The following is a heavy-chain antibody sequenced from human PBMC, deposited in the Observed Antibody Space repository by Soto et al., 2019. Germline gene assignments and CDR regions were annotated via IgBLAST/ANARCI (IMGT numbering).Heavy chain of an antibody. CDR2: IIPILGIA. J-gene: IGHJ4*02. V-gene: IGHV1-69*02. Sequence: QVQLVQSGAEVKKPGSSVKVSCKASGGTFSSDTISWVRQAPGQGLEWMGRIIPILGIANYAQKFQGRVTITADKSTSTAYMELSSLRSEDTAVYYCAGIVATEDFDYWGQGTLVTVSS. CDR3: AGIVATEDFDY. D-gene: IGHD5-12*01. CDR1: GGTFSSDT.